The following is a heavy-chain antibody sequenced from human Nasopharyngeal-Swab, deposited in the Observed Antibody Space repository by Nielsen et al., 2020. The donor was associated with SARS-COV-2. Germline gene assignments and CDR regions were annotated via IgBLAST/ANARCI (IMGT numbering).Heavy chain of an antibody. CDR1: GFSFSNYG. Sequence: GGSLRLSCAASGFSFSNYGMPWVRQAPGKGLEWVATISYHGSNKYYADSVEGRFTISRDNSDNTLFLQMNSLRAEDTAVYYCAKARLLYFGERDAYDFWGQGTMVTVSS. J-gene: IGHJ3*01. V-gene: IGHV3-30*18. CDR2: ISYHGSNK. D-gene: IGHD3-10*01. CDR3: AKARLLYFGERDAYDF.